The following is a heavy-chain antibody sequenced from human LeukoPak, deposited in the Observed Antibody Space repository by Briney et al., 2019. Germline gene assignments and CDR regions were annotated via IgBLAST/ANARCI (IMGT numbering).Heavy chain of an antibody. Sequence: PSETLSLTCTVSGGSISSYYWSWIRQPPGKGLEWIGYIYYSGGTNYNPSLKSRVTISVDTSKNQFSLKLSSVTAADTAVYYCASTRGYCSGGSCYPKSYYFDYWGQGTLVTVSS. D-gene: IGHD2-15*01. CDR3: ASTRGYCSGGSCYPKSYYFDY. CDR1: GGSISSYY. V-gene: IGHV4-59*12. J-gene: IGHJ4*02. CDR2: IYYSGGT.